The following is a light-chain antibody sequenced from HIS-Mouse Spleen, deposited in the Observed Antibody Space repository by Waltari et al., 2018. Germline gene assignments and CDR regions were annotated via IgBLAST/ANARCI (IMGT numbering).Light chain of an antibody. V-gene: IGLV1-44*01. CDR2: SNN. CDR1: SSNLGSNP. J-gene: IGLJ3*02. CDR3: AAWDDSLNGPV. Sequence: QSVLTQPPSASGTPGQRVTIPCSGSSSNLGSNPVNWYQQLPGTAPKPLIYSNNQRPSGVPDRFSGSKSGTSASLAISGLQSEDEADYYCAAWDDSLNGPVFGGGTKLTVL.